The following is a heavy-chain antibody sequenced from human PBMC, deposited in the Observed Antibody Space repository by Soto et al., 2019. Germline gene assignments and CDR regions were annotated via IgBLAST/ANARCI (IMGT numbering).Heavy chain of an antibody. Sequence: ASVKVSCTASGYSFTGYYMHWVRQAPGQGLEWMGWINPNSGGTNYAQKFQGWVTMTRDTSISTAYMELSRLRSDDTAVYYCARDLLQLEAFDYWGQGTLVTVSS. CDR1: GYSFTGYY. D-gene: IGHD6-13*01. CDR2: INPNSGGT. V-gene: IGHV1-2*04. CDR3: ARDLLQLEAFDY. J-gene: IGHJ4*02.